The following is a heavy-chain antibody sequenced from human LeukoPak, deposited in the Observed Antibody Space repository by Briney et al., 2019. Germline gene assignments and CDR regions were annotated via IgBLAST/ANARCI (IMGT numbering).Heavy chain of an antibody. J-gene: IGHJ4*02. CDR3: ARASYCGGDCYHSFDY. CDR1: GYSFTGHY. Sequence: AASVKVSCKASGYSFTGHYIHWVRQAPGHGLEWMGWIRPDSGGTKYLQKFQGRVTMTRDTSIGTDFMELTRLTSDDTAVYYCARASYCGGDCYHSFDYWGQGTLVTVSS. CDR2: IRPDSGGT. V-gene: IGHV1-2*02. D-gene: IGHD2-21*02.